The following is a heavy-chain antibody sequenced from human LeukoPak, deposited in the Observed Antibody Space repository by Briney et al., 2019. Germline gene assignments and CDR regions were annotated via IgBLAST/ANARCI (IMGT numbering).Heavy chain of an antibody. CDR2: IYPADSDT. CDR1: GYSFTSYW. V-gene: IGHV5-51*01. D-gene: IGHD2-15*01. CDR3: ARPYCSGGRCYYSDTFDI. Sequence: GESLKISCKGSGYSFTSYWIGWVRQMPGKGLEWMGIIYPADSDTRYSPSFQGQVTISADKSISTAYLQWSSLKASDTAMYYCARPYCSGGRCYYSDTFDIWGQGTVVTVSS. J-gene: IGHJ3*02.